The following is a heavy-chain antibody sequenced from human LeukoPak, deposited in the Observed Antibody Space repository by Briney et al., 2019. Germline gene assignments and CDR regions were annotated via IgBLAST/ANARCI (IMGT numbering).Heavy chain of an antibody. Sequence: PSGTLSLTCAVYGGSFSGYYWSWIRQPPGKGLEWIGEINHSGSTNYNPSLKSRVTISVDTSKNQFSLKLSSVTAADTAVYYCARGAQTYYDFWSGGTWFDPWGQGTLVTVFS. J-gene: IGHJ5*02. CDR2: INHSGST. CDR1: GGSFSGYY. V-gene: IGHV4-34*01. D-gene: IGHD3-3*01. CDR3: ARGAQTYYDFWSGGTWFDP.